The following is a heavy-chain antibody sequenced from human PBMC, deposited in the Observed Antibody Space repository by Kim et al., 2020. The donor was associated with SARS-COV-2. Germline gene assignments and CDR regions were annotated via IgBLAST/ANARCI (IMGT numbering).Heavy chain of an antibody. CDR3: TGDQCSVGDY. CDR2: IDTHGSNT. J-gene: IGHJ4*02. Sequence: GGSLRLSCAASHYTFTQSPMHWVSQAPGKVLLWISRIDTHGSNTQYADSVRGRFTISRDNCKNTLYLQMNSLRVEDTAVYSCTGDQCSVGDYMGQGTRVT. V-gene: IGHV3-74*03. D-gene: IGHD1-26*01. CDR1: HYTFTQSP.